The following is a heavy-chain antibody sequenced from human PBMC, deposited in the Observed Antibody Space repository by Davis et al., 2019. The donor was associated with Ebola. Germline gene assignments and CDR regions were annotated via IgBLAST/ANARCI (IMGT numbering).Heavy chain of an antibody. V-gene: IGHV4-61*08. J-gene: IGHJ5*02. Sequence: PSETLSLTCTVSGASVSGGAHYWGWIRRTPGKGLEYIGYIYNNGGNYYNPSPKSRATISVDTSQNQVFLRLTSVTAAQTAIYYCARRLFGAGVDPWGQGTLVTVSS. CDR3: ARRLFGAGVDP. CDR1: GASVSGGAHY. CDR2: IYNNGGN. D-gene: IGHD3-10*01.